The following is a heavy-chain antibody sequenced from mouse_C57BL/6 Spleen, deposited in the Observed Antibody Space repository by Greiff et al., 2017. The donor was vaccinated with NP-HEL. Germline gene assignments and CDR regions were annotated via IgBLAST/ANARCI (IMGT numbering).Heavy chain of an antibody. V-gene: IGHV2-2*01. D-gene: IGHD4-1*01. Sequence: QVQLQQSGPGLVQPSQSLSITCTVSGFSLTSYGVHWVRQSPGKGLEWLGVIWSGGSTDYNAALISRLSISKDKSKSQVFFKMNSLQADDTAIYYCASGLGLYAMDYWGQGTSVTVSS. J-gene: IGHJ4*01. CDR3: ASGLGLYAMDY. CDR2: IWSGGST. CDR1: GFSLTSYG.